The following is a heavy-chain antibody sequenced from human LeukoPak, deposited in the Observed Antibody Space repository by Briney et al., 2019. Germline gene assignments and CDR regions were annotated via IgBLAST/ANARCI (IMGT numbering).Heavy chain of an antibody. D-gene: IGHD3-3*01. CDR3: ARDSGDFWTDAFDI. V-gene: IGHV4-61*01. CDR2: IYYSGST. Sequence: SETLSLTCTVSGGSISSGSYYWSWIRQPPGKGLEWIGYIYYSGSTNYNPSLKSRVTISVDTSKNQFSLKLSSVTAADTAVYYCARDSGDFWTDAFDIWGQGTMVTVSS. J-gene: IGHJ3*02. CDR1: GGSISSGSYY.